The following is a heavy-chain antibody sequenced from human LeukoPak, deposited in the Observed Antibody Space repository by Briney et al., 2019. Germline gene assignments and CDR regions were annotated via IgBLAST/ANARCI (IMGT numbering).Heavy chain of an antibody. CDR1: GGPISSSSYY. CDR3: TRILNYYDSSGYYYHVQYYFDY. Sequence: SETLSLTCSVSGGPISSSSYYWGWIRQPPGKGLEWIGGINYRGSAYYNPSLKSRVTISVDTSKNQFSLKLTSVTAADTAVFYCTRILNYYDSSGYYYHVQYYFDYWGQGTLVTVSS. J-gene: IGHJ4*02. V-gene: IGHV4-39*01. CDR2: INYRGSA. D-gene: IGHD3-22*01.